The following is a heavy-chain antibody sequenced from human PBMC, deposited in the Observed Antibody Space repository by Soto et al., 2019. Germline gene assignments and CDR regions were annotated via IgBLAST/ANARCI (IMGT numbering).Heavy chain of an antibody. Sequence: ESGGGVVQPGRSLRLSCAASGFTVSSYAMHWVRQAPGKGLEWVAVISYDGSNKYYADSVKGRFTISRDNSKNTLYLQMNSLRAEDTAVYYCAREDGDYVLSPLFDPWGQGTLVTVSS. J-gene: IGHJ5*02. V-gene: IGHV3-30-3*01. CDR2: ISYDGSNK. CDR3: AREDGDYVLSPLFDP. CDR1: GFTVSSYA. D-gene: IGHD4-17*01.